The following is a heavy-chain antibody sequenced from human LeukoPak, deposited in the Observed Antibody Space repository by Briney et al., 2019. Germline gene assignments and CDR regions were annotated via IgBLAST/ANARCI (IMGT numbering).Heavy chain of an antibody. D-gene: IGHD4-17*01. J-gene: IGHJ4*02. V-gene: IGHV1-18*01. Sequence: ASVKVSCKASGYTFTSYGISWVRQAPGQGLEWMGWISAYNGNTNYAQKLQGRVTMTTDTSTSTAYMELRSLRSDVTAVYYCARDYGAPVTTFPDYWGQGTLVTVSS. CDR2: ISAYNGNT. CDR1: GYTFTSYG. CDR3: ARDYGAPVTTFPDY.